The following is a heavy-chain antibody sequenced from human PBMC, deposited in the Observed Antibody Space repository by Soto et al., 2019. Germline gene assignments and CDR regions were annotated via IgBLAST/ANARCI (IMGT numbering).Heavy chain of an antibody. Sequence: PGGSLRLSCIGSGFSFSAYNMNWVRQAPGKGLEWVSSIKVGSSRIYQPDSMKGRFTISRDDARNSVYLQINSLRAEDTALYFCVRSTKLGVRGAFWGRGNQVTVSS. CDR3: VRSTKLGVRGAF. V-gene: IGHV3-21*01. D-gene: IGHD2-2*01. J-gene: IGHJ4*02. CDR2: IKVGSSRI. CDR1: GFSFSAYN.